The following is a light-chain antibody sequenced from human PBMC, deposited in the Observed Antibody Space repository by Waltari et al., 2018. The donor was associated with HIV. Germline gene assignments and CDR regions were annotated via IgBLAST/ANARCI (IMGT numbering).Light chain of an antibody. CDR3: ATWDDSLNGRV. CDR2: SNY. J-gene: IGLJ3*02. Sequence: QSALPQPPSVSGTPGQRVTISCSGSSSNLGSNTVNWYQQLPGTAPKLLIYSNYHRPSGVPDRFSGSKSGTSASLAISGLQSEDEADYYCATWDDSLNGRVFGGGTKLTVL. V-gene: IGLV1-44*01. CDR1: SSNLGSNT.